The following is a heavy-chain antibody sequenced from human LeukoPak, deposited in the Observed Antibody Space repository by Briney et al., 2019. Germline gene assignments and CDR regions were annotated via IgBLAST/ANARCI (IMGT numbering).Heavy chain of an antibody. J-gene: IGHJ6*03. Sequence: GGSLRLSCAASGFTFSSYWMSWVRQAPGKGLEWVSVIYSGGSTYYADSVKGRFTISRDNSKNTLYLQMNSLRAEDTAVYYCARGTTVSYYYYMDVWGKGTTVTISS. D-gene: IGHD4-17*01. V-gene: IGHV3-53*01. CDR2: IYSGGST. CDR1: GFTFSSYW. CDR3: ARGTTVSYYYYMDV.